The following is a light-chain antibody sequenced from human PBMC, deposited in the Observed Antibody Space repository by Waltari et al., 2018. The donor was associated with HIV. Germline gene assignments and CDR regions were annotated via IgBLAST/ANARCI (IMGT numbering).Light chain of an antibody. J-gene: IGKJ1*01. V-gene: IGKV1-5*03. CDR2: GAS. Sequence: DIQLTQSPSTLSASAGDRVTITCRASESISTFLVWYQQKPGKAPRLLIFGASSLQNGVPSRFIGGGSGTDFTLTISSLQPDDFATYYCQHYKSSFRTFGQGTRVEMK. CDR3: QHYKSSFRT. CDR1: ESISTF.